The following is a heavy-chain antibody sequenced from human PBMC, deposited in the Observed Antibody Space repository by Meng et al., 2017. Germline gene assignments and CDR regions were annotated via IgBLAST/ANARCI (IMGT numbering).Heavy chain of an antibody. J-gene: IGHJ6*02. D-gene: IGHD2-2*01. CDR2: ISAYNGNT. V-gene: IGHV1-18*01. Sequence: ASVKVSCKASGYTFTSYGISWVRQAPGQGLEWMGWISAYNGNTNYAQKLQGRVTMTTDTSTSTAYMELRSLGSDDTAVYYCAHCSSTSCYGGRYYYGMDVWGQGTTVTVSS. CDR3: AHCSSTSCYGGRYYYGMDV. CDR1: GYTFTSYG.